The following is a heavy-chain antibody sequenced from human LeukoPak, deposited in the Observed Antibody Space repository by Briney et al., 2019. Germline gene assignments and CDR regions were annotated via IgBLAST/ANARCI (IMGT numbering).Heavy chain of an antibody. D-gene: IGHD5-12*01. J-gene: IGHJ4*02. V-gene: IGHV1-18*01. CDR2: ISTYNGNT. CDR3: AAPLVYGGYVYDY. CDR1: GYTFTSYG. Sequence: ASVKVSCKASGYTFTSYGIIWVRQAPGQGLEWMGWISTYNGNTNYAQKIQGRVTMTTDTSTGTAYMELRSLRSDDTAVYYCAAPLVYGGYVYDYWGQGTLVTVSS.